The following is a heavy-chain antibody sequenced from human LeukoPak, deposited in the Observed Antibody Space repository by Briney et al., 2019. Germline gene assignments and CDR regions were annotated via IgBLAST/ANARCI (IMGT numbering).Heavy chain of an antibody. Sequence: GGSLRLSCAASGFTFSSYWMSWVRQAPGKGLEWVANIKQDGSEKYYVDSVKGRFTISRDNAKNSLYLQMNSLRAEDTAVYYCARDLSSSSSWYWYVSGMDVWGQGTTVTVSS. V-gene: IGHV3-7*01. CDR2: IKQDGSEK. CDR1: GFTFSSYW. CDR3: ARDLSSSSSWYWYVSGMDV. J-gene: IGHJ6*02. D-gene: IGHD6-13*01.